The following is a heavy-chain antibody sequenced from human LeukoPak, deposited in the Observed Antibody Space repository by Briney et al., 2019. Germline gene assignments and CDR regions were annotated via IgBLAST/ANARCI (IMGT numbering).Heavy chain of an antibody. Sequence: GASVKVSCKASGYTFTSYAMHWVRQAPGQRLEWMGWINAGNGNTKYSQKFQGRVTITRDTSASTAYMGLSSLRSEDTAVYYCARDQRTYSSWYHPYGMDVWGQGTTVTVSS. CDR3: ARDQRTYSSWYHPYGMDV. V-gene: IGHV1-3*01. CDR2: INAGNGNT. CDR1: GYTFTSYA. D-gene: IGHD6-13*01. J-gene: IGHJ6*02.